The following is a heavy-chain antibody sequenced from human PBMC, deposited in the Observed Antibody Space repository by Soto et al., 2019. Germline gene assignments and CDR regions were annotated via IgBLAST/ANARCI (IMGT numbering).Heavy chain of an antibody. CDR1: GFTFSYYW. CDR2: IKQDGSKK. Sequence: GGSLRLSXAASGFTFSYYWMSWVRQAPGKGLEWVANIKQDGSKKYYVDSVKGRFTISRDNAKNSLYLQMTSLRAEDTAVYYCALGYFDWSLTNDYYFYAMDVWGQGTSVTVSS. CDR3: ALGYFDWSLTNDYYFYAMDV. J-gene: IGHJ6*02. V-gene: IGHV3-7*03. D-gene: IGHD3-9*01.